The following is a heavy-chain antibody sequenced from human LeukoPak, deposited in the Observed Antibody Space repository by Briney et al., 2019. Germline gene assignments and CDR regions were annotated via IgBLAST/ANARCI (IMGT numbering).Heavy chain of an antibody. CDR1: GGSFSGYY. V-gene: IGHV4-34*01. CDR3: ARGVDI. CDR2: INHSGST. Sequence: PSETLSLTCAVYGGSFSGYYWSWIRQPPGKGLEWIGEINHSGSTSYNPSLKSRVTISVDTSKNQFSLKLSSVTAADTAVYYCARGVDIRGQGTLVTVSS. D-gene: IGHD2-15*01. J-gene: IGHJ4*02.